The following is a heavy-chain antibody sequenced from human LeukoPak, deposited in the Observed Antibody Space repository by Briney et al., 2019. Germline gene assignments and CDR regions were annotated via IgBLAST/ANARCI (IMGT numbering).Heavy chain of an antibody. CDR3: ARLISGNWGDGFDI. D-gene: IGHD3-10*01. J-gene: IGHJ3*02. CDR2: IYPPDSES. V-gene: IGHV5-51*01. Sequence: GESLKISCKASGYGFTSNWIGWVRQMPGKGLEWMEIIYPPDSESRYSPSFQGQVSFSADKSITTAYLQWSSLKASDTAMYFCARLISGNWGDGFDIWGQGTMVTVSS. CDR1: GYGFTSNW.